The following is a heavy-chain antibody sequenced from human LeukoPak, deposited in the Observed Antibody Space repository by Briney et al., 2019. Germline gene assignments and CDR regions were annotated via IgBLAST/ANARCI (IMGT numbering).Heavy chain of an antibody. Sequence: GGSLRLSCAASGFTFSTYAMSWVRQAPGKGLEWVSTISDSSATHYADSVKGRFSISRDNSKNTLYLQMNSLRAEDTAVYYCAKGGTGYCSSSSCLYYFHFWGQGTLVTVSP. CDR2: ISDSSAT. J-gene: IGHJ4*02. D-gene: IGHD2-2*01. CDR3: AKGGTGYCSSSSCLYYFHF. CDR1: GFTFSTYA. V-gene: IGHV3-23*01.